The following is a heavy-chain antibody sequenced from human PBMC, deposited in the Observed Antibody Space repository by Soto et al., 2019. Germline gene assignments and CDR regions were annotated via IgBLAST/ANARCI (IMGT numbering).Heavy chain of an antibody. V-gene: IGHV4-31*03. J-gene: IGHJ2*01. CDR2: IYYSGST. D-gene: IGHD4-17*01. Sequence: SETLSLTCSVSGGSISSGGYYWSWIRQHPGKGLEWIGYIYYSGSTYYNPSLKSRVTISVDTSKNQFSLKLSSVTAADTAVYYCASAGWDDYGDYGYWYFDLWGRGTLVTVSS. CDR3: ASAGWDDYGDYGYWYFDL. CDR1: GGSISSGGYY.